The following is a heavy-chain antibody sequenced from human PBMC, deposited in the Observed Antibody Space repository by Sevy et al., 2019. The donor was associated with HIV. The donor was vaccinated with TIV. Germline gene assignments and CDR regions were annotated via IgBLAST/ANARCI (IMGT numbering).Heavy chain of an antibody. D-gene: IGHD2-15*01. CDR2: VYSGGAT. J-gene: IGHJ6*02. V-gene: IGHV3-53*01. CDR3: AGVGYCRGGTCFSGCYYAMDV. Sequence: GGSLRLSCAVSGFTLTNEFFSWVRQAPGKGLEWVAVVYSGGATYYADSVKDRFTISSDKSKSTLYLQMKSLGAEYTAVYYCAGVGYCRGGTCFSGCYYAMDVWCQGTAVSLS. CDR1: GFTLTNEF.